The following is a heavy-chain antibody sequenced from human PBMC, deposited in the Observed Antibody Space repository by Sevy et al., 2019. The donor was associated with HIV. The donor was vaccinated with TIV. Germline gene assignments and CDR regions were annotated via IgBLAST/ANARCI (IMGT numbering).Heavy chain of an antibody. CDR3: ARVSEGALYMDV. V-gene: IGHV3-7*03. D-gene: IGHD1-26*01. CDR1: GFTFSSYR. CDR2: IKQDGSEK. J-gene: IGHJ6*03. Sequence: GGSLRLSCAASGFTFSSYRMSWVRQAPGKGLEWVANIKQDGSEKYYVDSVKGRFTISRDNAKNSLYLQMNSLRAEDTAVYYCARVSEGALYMDVWGKGTTVTVSS.